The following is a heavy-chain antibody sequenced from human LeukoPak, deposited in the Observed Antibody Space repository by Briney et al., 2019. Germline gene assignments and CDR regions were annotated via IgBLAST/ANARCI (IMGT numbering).Heavy chain of an antibody. CDR1: GGSFSGYY. Sequence: SETLSLTCAVYGGSFSGYYWSWIRQPPGKGLEWIGEINHSGSTNYNPSLKSRVTISVDTSKNQFSLKLSSVTAADTAVYYCARSTIWQYYYYYYMDVWGKGTTVTVSS. CDR3: ARSTIWQYYYYYYMDV. D-gene: IGHD5/OR15-5a*01. V-gene: IGHV4-34*01. J-gene: IGHJ6*03. CDR2: INHSGST.